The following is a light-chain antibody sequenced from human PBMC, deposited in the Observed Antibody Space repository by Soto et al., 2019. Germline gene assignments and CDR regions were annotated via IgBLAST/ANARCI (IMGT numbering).Light chain of an antibody. CDR1: QSLAYIDGNTY. J-gene: IGKJ2*01. Sequence: EVVMTQSPLSLPVTLGQPASISCRSSQSLAYIDGNTYLTWFHQRPGQSPRRLIYYVSNRDSGVPARFSGSGSGTDFTLKISWVEAEDAGIYYCMQRTPWPPYTFGQGTKLEIK. CDR2: YVS. V-gene: IGKV2-30*01. CDR3: MQRTPWPPYT.